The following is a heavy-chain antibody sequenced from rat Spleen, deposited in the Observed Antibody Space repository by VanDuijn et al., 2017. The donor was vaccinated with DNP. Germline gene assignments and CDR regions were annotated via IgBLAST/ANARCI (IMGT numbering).Heavy chain of an antibody. D-gene: IGHD1-2*01. Sequence: EVQLVESGGGLVQPGRSLKLSCAASGFTFSDYYMAWVRQAPTKGLEWVASISAAGTNSYYRDSVKGRFTLSRDNTKNTQYLQMGSLRSEDTATYYCARHRAIAAIWDYWGQGVMVTVSS. J-gene: IGHJ2*01. CDR3: ARHRAIAAIWDY. V-gene: IGHV5S13*01. CDR1: GFTFSDYY. CDR2: ISAAGTNS.